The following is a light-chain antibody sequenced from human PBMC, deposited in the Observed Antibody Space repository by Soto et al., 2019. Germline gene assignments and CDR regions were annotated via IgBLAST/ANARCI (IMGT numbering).Light chain of an antibody. J-gene: IGKJ3*01. V-gene: IGKV3-15*01. Sequence: EVVMTQSPATLSVSPGERATLSCRTSQSVSSNLAWYQQKPGQAPRLLIYGASTRATGIPARCSGSGSGTEFTLTISSLQSEDFAVYYCQQRSNWPRVTFGPGTKVDI. CDR3: QQRSNWPRVT. CDR1: QSVSSN. CDR2: GAS.